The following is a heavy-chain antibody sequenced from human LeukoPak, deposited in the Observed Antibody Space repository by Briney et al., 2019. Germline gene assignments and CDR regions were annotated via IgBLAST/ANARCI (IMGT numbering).Heavy chain of an antibody. CDR2: ISPSGGDT. J-gene: IGHJ4*02. Sequence: PGRSLRLSCAASGFTFRSNGMHWVRQAPGKGLEWVSAISPSGGDTYYADSVKGRFTISRDNSKSTLYLQMNSLRAEDTAVYYCAKRIPYSSSSVYFDYWGQGALVTVSS. CDR3: AKRIPYSSSSVYFDY. D-gene: IGHD6-6*01. V-gene: IGHV3-23*01. CDR1: GFTFRSNG.